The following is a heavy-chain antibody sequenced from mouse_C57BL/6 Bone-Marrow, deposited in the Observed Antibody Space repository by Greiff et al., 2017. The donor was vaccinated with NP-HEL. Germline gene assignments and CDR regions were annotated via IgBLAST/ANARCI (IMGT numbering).Heavy chain of an antibody. CDR2: IYPGDGDT. CDR3: ARYGYYSNYAMDY. V-gene: IGHV1-82*01. Sequence: VQLQQPGAELVMPGASVKLSCKASGYAFSSSWMNWVKQRPGKGLEWIGRIYPGDGDTNYNGKFKGKATLTADKSSSTAYMQLSSLTSEDSAVYFCARYGYYSNYAMDYWGQGTSVTVSS. J-gene: IGHJ4*01. CDR1: GYAFSSSW. D-gene: IGHD2-5*01.